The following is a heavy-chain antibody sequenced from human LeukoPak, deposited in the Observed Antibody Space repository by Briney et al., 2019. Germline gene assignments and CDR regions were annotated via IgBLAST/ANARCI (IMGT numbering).Heavy chain of an antibody. V-gene: IGHV3-48*03. CDR3: AVDYYDSSGYSIRFDY. Sequence: PGGSLRLSCAASGFTFSSYEMNWVRQAPGKGLEWVSYISSSGSTIYYADSVKGRFTISRDNAKNSLYLQMNSLRAEDTAVYYCAVDYYDSSGYSIRFDYWGQGTLVTVSS. CDR2: ISSSGSTI. CDR1: GFTFSSYE. J-gene: IGHJ4*02. D-gene: IGHD3-22*01.